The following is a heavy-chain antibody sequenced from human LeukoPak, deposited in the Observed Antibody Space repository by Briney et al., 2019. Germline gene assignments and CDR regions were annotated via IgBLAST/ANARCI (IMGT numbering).Heavy chain of an antibody. D-gene: IGHD6-13*01. CDR2: INPNSGGT. J-gene: IGHJ4*02. CDR3: ARVGVLRYSSSWYGNSGSPRYFDY. V-gene: IGHV1-2*02. Sequence: GASVKVSCKASGYTFTGYYMHWVRQAPGQGLEWMGWINPNSGGTNYAQKFQGRVTMTRDTSISTAYMELSRLRSDDTAVYYCARVGVLRYSSSWYGNSGSPRYFDYWGQGTLVTVSS. CDR1: GYTFTGYY.